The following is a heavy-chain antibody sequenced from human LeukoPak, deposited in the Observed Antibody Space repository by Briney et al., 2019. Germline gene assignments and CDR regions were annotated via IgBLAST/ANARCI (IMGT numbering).Heavy chain of an antibody. Sequence: SETLSLTCTVSGGSLSSSSYYWGWIRQPPGKGLEWIGSIYYSGSTYYNPSLKSRVTISVDTSKNQFSLKLSSVTAADTAVYYCASNDYGGNSYLYYFDYWGQGTLVTVSS. V-gene: IGHV4-39*01. D-gene: IGHD4-17*01. CDR1: GGSLSSSSYY. J-gene: IGHJ4*02. CDR3: ASNDYGGNSYLYYFDY. CDR2: IYYSGST.